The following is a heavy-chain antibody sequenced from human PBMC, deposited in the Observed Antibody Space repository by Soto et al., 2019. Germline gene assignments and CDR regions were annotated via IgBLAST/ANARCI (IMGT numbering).Heavy chain of an antibody. CDR1: GFTFSSYD. J-gene: IGHJ4*02. D-gene: IGHD3-10*01. Sequence: PGGSLRLSCAASGFTFSSYDMHWVRQATGKGLEWVSAIGTAGDTYYPGSVKGRFTISRENAKNSLYLQMNSLRAGDTAVYYCARGTRKYYYGSGSPNPNFDNWGQGTQVTVSS. V-gene: IGHV3-13*01. CDR3: ARGTRKYYYGSGSPNPNFDN. CDR2: IGTAGDT.